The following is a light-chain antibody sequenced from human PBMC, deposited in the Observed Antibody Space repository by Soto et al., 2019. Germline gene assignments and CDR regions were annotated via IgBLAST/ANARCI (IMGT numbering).Light chain of an antibody. J-gene: IGLJ2*01. V-gene: IGLV3-1*01. CDR2: QNN. CDR3: QTWDNNIKI. CDR1: KVGDKY. Sequence: SYELTQTPSVSVSPGQTASITCAGDKVGDKYVCWYQQKAGQSPILVIYQNNQRPSGIPERFSGSNSGNTATLTISGTQAMDEADYYGQTWDNNIKIFGGRTKVTVL.